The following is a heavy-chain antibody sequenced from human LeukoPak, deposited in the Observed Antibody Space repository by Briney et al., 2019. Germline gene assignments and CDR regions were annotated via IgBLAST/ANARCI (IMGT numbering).Heavy chain of an antibody. Sequence: PSETLSLTCAVYGESFSGYYWTWIRQPPGKGLEWIGQINHSGSTSYNPSLKSRVTISVATSKNQFSLRLNSVTAADTAVYYCVRRGTIGTTTVDYWGQGTPVTVSS. V-gene: IGHV4-34*01. CDR3: VRRGTIGTTTVDY. CDR2: INHSGST. CDR1: GESFSGYY. D-gene: IGHD1-1*01. J-gene: IGHJ4*02.